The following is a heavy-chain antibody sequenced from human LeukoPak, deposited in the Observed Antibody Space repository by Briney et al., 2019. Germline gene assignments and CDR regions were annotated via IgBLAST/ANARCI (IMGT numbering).Heavy chain of an antibody. D-gene: IGHD3-10*01. J-gene: IGHJ5*02. Sequence: PSETLSLTCTVSGGSISSGNYYWSWLRQPPGKGLEWIGNIDCSGSTYYNPSLKSRLTISVDTSKNQFSLKLRSVTAADTAVYYCARGSAMVRGVISPDWFDPWGQGTLVTVSS. CDR3: ARGSAMVRGVISPDWFDP. V-gene: IGHV4-30-4*01. CDR2: IDCSGST. CDR1: GGSISSGNYY.